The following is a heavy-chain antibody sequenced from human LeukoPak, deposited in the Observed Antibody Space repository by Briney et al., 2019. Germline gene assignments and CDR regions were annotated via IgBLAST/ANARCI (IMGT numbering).Heavy chain of an antibody. J-gene: IGHJ3*02. CDR2: INPSGGST. V-gene: IGHV1-46*01. D-gene: IGHD2-15*01. CDR1: GYTFTSYY. CDR3: AREVVGGAFDI. Sequence: ASVKVSCKASGYTFTSYYMHWVRQAPRQGLEWMGIINPSGGSTSYAQKFQGRVTMTRDTSTSTVYMELSSLRSEDTAVYYCAREVVGGAFDIWGQGTMVTVSS.